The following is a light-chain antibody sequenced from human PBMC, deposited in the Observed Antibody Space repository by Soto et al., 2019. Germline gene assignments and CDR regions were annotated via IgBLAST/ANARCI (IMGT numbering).Light chain of an antibody. CDR2: GTS. Sequence: EIVLTQSPGTLSLSPGEIATLSCRASQSVSGNSVAWYQQKPGQAPRLLIYGTSSRATAIPDRFSGSGSGTDFTLTISRLEPEDFAVYYCQQYGSSVLTFGQGTKVEI. CDR1: QSVSGNS. V-gene: IGKV3-20*01. J-gene: IGKJ1*01. CDR3: QQYGSSVLT.